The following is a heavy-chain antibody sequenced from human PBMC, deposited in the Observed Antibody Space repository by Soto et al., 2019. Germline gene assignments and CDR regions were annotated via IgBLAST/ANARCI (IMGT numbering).Heavy chain of an antibody. CDR3: ARAAEYSSSTIAFDI. Sequence: PSETLSLTCAVSGGSISSGGYSWSWIRQPPAKGLEWIGYIYHSGSTYYNPSLKSRVTISVDRSKNPFSLKLSSVTAADTAVYYCARAAEYSSSTIAFDIWGQGTMVTVSS. CDR2: IYHSGST. CDR1: GGSISSGGYS. V-gene: IGHV4-30-2*01. J-gene: IGHJ3*02. D-gene: IGHD6-6*01.